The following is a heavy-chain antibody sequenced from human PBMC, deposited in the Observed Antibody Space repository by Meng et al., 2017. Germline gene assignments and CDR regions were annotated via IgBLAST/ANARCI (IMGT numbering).Heavy chain of an antibody. V-gene: IGHV4-61*01. J-gene: IGHJ4*02. Sequence: VKMQCSGPGLVRPSGTLSLTCTVSGGSVSSGSYYWSWIRQPPGKGLEWIGYIYYSGSTNYNPSLKSRVTISVDTSKNQFSLKLSSVTAADTAVYYCAREAIFGVAPGALDYWGQGTLVTVSS. CDR3: AREAIFGVAPGALDY. D-gene: IGHD3-3*01. CDR1: GGSVSSGSYY. CDR2: IYYSGST.